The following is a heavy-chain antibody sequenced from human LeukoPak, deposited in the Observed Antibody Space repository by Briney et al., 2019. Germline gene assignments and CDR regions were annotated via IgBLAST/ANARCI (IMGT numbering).Heavy chain of an antibody. Sequence: SETLSLTCAVSGYSISSGYYWGWSRQPPGKGLEWIGSIYHSGSTYYNPSLKSRVTISVDTSKNQFSLKLSAVTAADTAVYYCARQSTGINFDYSGQGRLVTVSS. D-gene: IGHD6-13*01. J-gene: IGHJ4*02. CDR1: GYSISSGYY. V-gene: IGHV4-38-2*01. CDR3: ARQSTGINFDY. CDR2: IYHSGST.